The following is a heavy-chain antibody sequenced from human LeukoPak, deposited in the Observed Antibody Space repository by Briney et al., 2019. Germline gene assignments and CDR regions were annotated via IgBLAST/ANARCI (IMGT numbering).Heavy chain of an antibody. CDR1: DSSIRRYY. D-gene: IGHD3-22*01. V-gene: IGHV4-59*08. Sequence: SETLSLTCTVSDSSIRRYYWSWIRQAPGKGLEWIGSTHYTEGSTFNPSLKSRVTFSTDTSKNQFFLQLTSVTAADTAIYYCARRYQYDKSGHYYDDLWGQGTLVTVSS. CDR2: THYTEGS. J-gene: IGHJ5*02. CDR3: ARRYQYDKSGHYYDDL.